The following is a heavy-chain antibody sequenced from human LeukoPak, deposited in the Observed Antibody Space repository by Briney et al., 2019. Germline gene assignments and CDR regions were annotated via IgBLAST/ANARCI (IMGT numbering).Heavy chain of an antibody. CDR1: GYSFTSYW. D-gene: IGHD6-19*01. CDR2: IYPGDSDT. V-gene: IGHV5-51*01. CDR3: ARHHTPSSSGWSLDY. Sequence: GESLKISCKGSGYSFTSYWIGWVRQMPGKGLEWMGIIYPGDSDTRYSPSFQGQVTISADKSISTAYLQWSSLKASDTAMYYCARHHTPSSSGWSLDYWGQGTLVTVSS. J-gene: IGHJ4*02.